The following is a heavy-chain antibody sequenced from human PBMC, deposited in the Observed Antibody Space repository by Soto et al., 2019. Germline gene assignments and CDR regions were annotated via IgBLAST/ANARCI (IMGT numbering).Heavy chain of an antibody. J-gene: IGHJ5*02. Sequence: PGGSLRLSCAASGFTFNTYSMNWVRQAPGKGLEWVSCISSSSTYIYYADSVKGRFTISRDNAKNLLYLQMNSLRAEDTAVYYCARHPERIAQIGWFDPWGQGTLVTVSS. CDR1: GFTFNTYS. CDR2: ISSSSTYI. V-gene: IGHV3-21*01. D-gene: IGHD6-13*01. CDR3: ARHPERIAQIGWFDP.